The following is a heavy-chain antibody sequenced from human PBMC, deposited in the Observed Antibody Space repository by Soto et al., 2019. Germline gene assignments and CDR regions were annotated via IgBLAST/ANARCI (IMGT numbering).Heavy chain of an antibody. CDR3: ARGFEWSYYYYYYGMDV. Sequence: GGSLRLSCAASGFTFSSYGMHWVRQAPGKGLEWVAVIWYDGSNKYYADSVKGRFTISRDNSKNTLYLQMNSPRAEDTAVYYCARGFEWSYYYYYYGMDVWGQGTTVTVSS. V-gene: IGHV3-33*01. J-gene: IGHJ6*02. CDR2: IWYDGSNK. D-gene: IGHD3-9*01. CDR1: GFTFSSYG.